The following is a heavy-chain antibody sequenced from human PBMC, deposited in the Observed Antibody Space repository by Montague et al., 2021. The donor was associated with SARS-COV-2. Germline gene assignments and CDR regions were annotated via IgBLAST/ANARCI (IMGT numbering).Heavy chain of an antibody. CDR2: PYYKNKYYS. D-gene: IGHD6-19*01. V-gene: IGHV6-1*01. CDR1: GDSVADPRRG. J-gene: IGHJ4*02. Sequence: CAISGDSVADPRRGSEEHTPAPPTLRHCVCRPYYKNKYYSDYAPSVRGRLTVNPDASKNEFSLELNYVTPEDTAVYYCVRYSGWFYFDFWGQGTLVTVSS. CDR3: VRYSGWFYFDF.